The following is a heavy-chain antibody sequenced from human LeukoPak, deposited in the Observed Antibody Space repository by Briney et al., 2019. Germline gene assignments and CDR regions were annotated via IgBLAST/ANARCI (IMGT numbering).Heavy chain of an antibody. J-gene: IGHJ6*03. D-gene: IGHD1-26*01. Sequence: SVKVSCKASGYTFTSYGISWVRQAPGQGLEWMGGIIPIFGTANYAQKFQGRVTITADKSTSTAYMELSSLRSEDTAVYYCARDPYSGNYGNDYYYYMDVWGKGTTVTISS. CDR1: GYTFTSYG. V-gene: IGHV1-69*06. CDR3: ARDPYSGNYGNDYYYYMDV. CDR2: IIPIFGTA.